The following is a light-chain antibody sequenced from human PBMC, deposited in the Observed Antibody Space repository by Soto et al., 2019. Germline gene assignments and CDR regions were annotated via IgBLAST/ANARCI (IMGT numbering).Light chain of an antibody. CDR1: QTVSRY. CDR2: GVS. CDR3: QQRRHWGMYT. V-gene: IGKV3-11*01. Sequence: EIVLTQSPATLSLSPGERATLSCRASQTVSRYLAWFQQKPGQAPRLLIYGVSNRATGIPARFSGSGSETAFTPTISSLEPEDFAVSYCQQRRHWGMYTFGQGTKLEIK. J-gene: IGKJ2*01.